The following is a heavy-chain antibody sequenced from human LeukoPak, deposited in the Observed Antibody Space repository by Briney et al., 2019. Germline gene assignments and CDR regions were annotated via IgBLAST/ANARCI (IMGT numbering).Heavy chain of an antibody. CDR1: GGSLSRYY. CDR2: IYTSGST. V-gene: IGHV4-4*07. Sequence: PSETLSLTCTVSGGSLSRYYGSWIRQPAGKGLEWIGRIYTSGSTNYNPSLKSRVTMSVDSSKNQFSLKASSVTAADTAVYYCARGPHYYDSSQQFDYWGQGTLVTVSS. J-gene: IGHJ4*02. CDR3: ARGPHYYDSSQQFDY. D-gene: IGHD3-22*01.